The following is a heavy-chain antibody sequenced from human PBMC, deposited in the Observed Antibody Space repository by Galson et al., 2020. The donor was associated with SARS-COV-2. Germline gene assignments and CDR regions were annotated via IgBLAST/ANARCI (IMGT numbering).Heavy chain of an antibody. J-gene: IGHJ3*01. Sequence: GGSLRLSCAASGFTVSTSYMSWVRQAPGKGLEWVSAIFAGGDTYYADSVKDRFTISRDNSKNTVYLQIDGLGVEDTALYYCSRDRPGTDAFDVWGQGTMVNVSS. CDR3: SRDRPGTDAFDV. CDR1: GFTVSTSY. V-gene: IGHV3-66*01. D-gene: IGHD1-26*01. CDR2: IFAGGDT.